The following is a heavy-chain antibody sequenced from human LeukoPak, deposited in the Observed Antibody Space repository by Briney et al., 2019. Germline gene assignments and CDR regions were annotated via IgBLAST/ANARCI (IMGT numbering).Heavy chain of an antibody. CDR1: GFTVSSNY. V-gene: IGHV3-66*02. D-gene: IGHD5-24*01. CDR2: IYSGGTT. Sequence: GGSLRLSCAASGFTVSSNYMSWVRQAPGKGLEWVSVIYSGGTTYYADSVEGRFTISRDNSKNTLYLQMNSLRAEDTAVYYCARDVEMDYWGQGTLATVSS. J-gene: IGHJ4*02. CDR3: ARDVEMDY.